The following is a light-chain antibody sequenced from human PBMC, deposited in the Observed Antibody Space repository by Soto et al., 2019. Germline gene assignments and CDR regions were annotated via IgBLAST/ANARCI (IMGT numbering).Light chain of an antibody. Sequence: QSALTQPASVSGSPGPAITISCTATHSDIGSYNYVSWYQQHPGQAPKLMIYDVSNRPSGVSYRFSGSKSGYTASLTISGLQAEDEAYYYCSSYTSRSTLGVFGGGTKLTVL. CDR2: DVS. J-gene: IGLJ2*01. CDR1: HSDIGSYNY. V-gene: IGLV2-14*03. CDR3: SSYTSRSTLGV.